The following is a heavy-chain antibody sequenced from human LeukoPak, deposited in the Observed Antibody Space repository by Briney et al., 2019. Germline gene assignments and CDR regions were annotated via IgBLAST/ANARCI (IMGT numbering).Heavy chain of an antibody. Sequence: SETLSLTCAVYGGSFSGYYWSWIRQPPGEGLEWIGEINHSGSTNYNPSLKSRVTISVDTSKNQFSLKLSSVTAADTAVYYCARGHGSGSYYTFDPWGQGTLVTVSS. D-gene: IGHD3-10*01. CDR2: INHSGST. V-gene: IGHV4-34*01. CDR1: GGSFSGYY. CDR3: ARGHGSGSYYTFDP. J-gene: IGHJ5*02.